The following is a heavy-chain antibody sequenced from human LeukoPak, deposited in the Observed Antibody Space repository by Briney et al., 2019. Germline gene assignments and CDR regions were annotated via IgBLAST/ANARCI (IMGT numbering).Heavy chain of an antibody. J-gene: IGHJ4*02. V-gene: IGHV1-18*01. Sequence: ASVKVSCKASGYTFTSYGISWVRQAPGQGLEWMGWISAYNGNTNYAQKLQGRVTMTTDTSTSTAYMELRSLRSEDTAVYYCARALYYDSSAYGFDYWGQGTVVAVSS. D-gene: IGHD3-22*01. CDR1: GYTFTSYG. CDR2: ISAYNGNT. CDR3: ARALYYDSSAYGFDY.